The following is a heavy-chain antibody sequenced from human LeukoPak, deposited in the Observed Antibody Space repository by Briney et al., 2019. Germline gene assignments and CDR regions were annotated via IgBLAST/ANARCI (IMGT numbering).Heavy chain of an antibody. J-gene: IGHJ3*02. CDR3: AADFQGFWSGYYTGNAFDI. V-gene: IGHV1-58*02. CDR1: GFTFTSSA. Sequence: SVKVSCKASGFTFTSSAMLWVRQARGQRLEWIGWIVVGSGNTNYAQKFQERVTITRDMSTSTAYMELSSLRSEDTAVYYCAADFQGFWSGYYTGNAFDIWGQGTMVTVSS. CDR2: IVVGSGNT. D-gene: IGHD3-3*01.